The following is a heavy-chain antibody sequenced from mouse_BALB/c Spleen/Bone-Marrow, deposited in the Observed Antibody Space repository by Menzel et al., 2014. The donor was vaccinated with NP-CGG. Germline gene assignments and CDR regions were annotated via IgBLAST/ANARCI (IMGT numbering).Heavy chain of an antibody. CDR1: GFTFTSYA. J-gene: IGHJ2*01. Sequence: EVKLMESGGGLVKPGGSLKLSCTASGFTFTSYAMSWVRQTPEKRLEWVATISSAGIHTYYVDTVKGRFTISRDNAKNTLFLHKSSVRSEDTAMYYCARQDRVYYFDYWGQGTTLTVSS. V-gene: IGHV5-9-3*01. CDR2: ISSAGIHT. CDR3: ARQDRVYYFDY.